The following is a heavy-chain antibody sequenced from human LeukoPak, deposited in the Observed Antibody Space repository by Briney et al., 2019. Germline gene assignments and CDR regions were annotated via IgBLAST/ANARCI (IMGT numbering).Heavy chain of an antibody. CDR2: ISYDGSNK. CDR3: AKDPDYGDS. Sequence: GGSLRLSCAASGFTFSSYGMHWVRQAPGKGLEWVAVISYDGSNKYYADSVKGRFTISRDNSKNTLDLQMNSLRVEDTAVYYCAKDPDYGDSWGQGTLVTVSS. V-gene: IGHV3-30*18. J-gene: IGHJ4*02. CDR1: GFTFSSYG.